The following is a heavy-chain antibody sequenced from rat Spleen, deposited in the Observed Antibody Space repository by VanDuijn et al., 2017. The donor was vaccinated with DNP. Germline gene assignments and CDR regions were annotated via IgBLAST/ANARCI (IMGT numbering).Heavy chain of an antibody. Sequence: EVQLVESGGGLVQPGRSLKLSCAASGFTFSNYGMAWARQAPTKGLEWVASISTGGGNTYYRDSVKGRFTISRDNAKNTQYLQMDSLRSEDTATYYCAREGVYYGFGYAMDAWGQGTSVTVSS. CDR2: ISTGGGNT. V-gene: IGHV5S13*01. CDR3: AREGVYYGFGYAMDA. D-gene: IGHD1-6*01. CDR1: GFTFSNYG. J-gene: IGHJ4*01.